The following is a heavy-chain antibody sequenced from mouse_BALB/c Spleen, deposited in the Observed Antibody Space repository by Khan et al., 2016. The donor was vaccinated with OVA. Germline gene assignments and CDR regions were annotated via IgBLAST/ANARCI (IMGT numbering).Heavy chain of an antibody. J-gene: IGHJ2*01. D-gene: IGHD2-3*01. CDR3: ASDGYFDY. CDR2: ISYSGST. V-gene: IGHV3-2*02. CDR1: GYSITSDYA. Sequence: VQLKESGPGLVKPSQSLSLTCTVTGYSITSDYAWNWIRQFPGNKLEWMGYISYSGSTSYNPSLKSRISITRDTSKNQFFLQLNSVTTEDTATYYCASDGYFDYWGQGTTLTVSS.